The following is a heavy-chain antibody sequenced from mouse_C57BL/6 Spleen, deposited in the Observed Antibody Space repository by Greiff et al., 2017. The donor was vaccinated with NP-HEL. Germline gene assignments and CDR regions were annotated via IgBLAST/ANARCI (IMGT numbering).Heavy chain of an antibody. D-gene: IGHD2-1*01. CDR3: ARHDGNGNYVY. CDR1: GFTFSSYG. J-gene: IGHJ2*01. Sequence: EVKLMESGGDLAKPGGSLKLSCAASGFTFSSYGMSWVRQTPDKRLEWVATISSGGSYTYYPDSVKGRFTISRDNAKNTLYLQMSSLKSEDTAMYYCARHDGNGNYVYWGQGTTLTVSS. V-gene: IGHV5-6*01. CDR2: ISSGGSYT.